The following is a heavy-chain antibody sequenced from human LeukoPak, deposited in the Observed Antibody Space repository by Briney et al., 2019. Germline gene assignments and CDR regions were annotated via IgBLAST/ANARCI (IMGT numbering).Heavy chain of an antibody. CDR1: GGSISSSSYY. J-gene: IGHJ4*02. V-gene: IGHV4-39*07. Sequence: PSETLSLTCTVSGGSISSSSYYWGWIRQPPGKGLEWIGEINHSGSTNYNPSLKSRVTISVDTSRNQFSLKLSSVTAADTAVYYCARVCSSTSCSYYFDYWGQGTLVAVSS. D-gene: IGHD2-2*01. CDR2: INHSGST. CDR3: ARVCSSTSCSYYFDY.